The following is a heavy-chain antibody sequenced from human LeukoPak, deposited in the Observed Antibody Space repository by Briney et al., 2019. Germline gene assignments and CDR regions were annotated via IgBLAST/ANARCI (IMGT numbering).Heavy chain of an antibody. CDR3: AKAINIYDSGPSGY. V-gene: IGHV3-30*18. CDR2: ISYDGSNK. CDR1: GFTFSSYG. D-gene: IGHD3-10*01. Sequence: PEGSLRLSCAASGFTFSSYGMHWVRQAPGKGLEWVAVISYDGSNKYYADSVKGRFTISRDNSKNTLYLQMNSLRAEDTAVYYCAKAINIYDSGPSGYWGQGTLVTVSS. J-gene: IGHJ4*02.